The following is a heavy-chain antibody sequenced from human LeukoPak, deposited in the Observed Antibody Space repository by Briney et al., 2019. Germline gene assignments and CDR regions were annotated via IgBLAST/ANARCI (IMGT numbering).Heavy chain of an antibody. J-gene: IGHJ6*02. Sequence: ASVKVSCKASGYTFTSYGISWVRQSPGQGLEWMGWISAYNGNTNYAQKLQGRVTMTTDTSTSTAYMELRSLRSDDTAVYYCARDIVVVPAAMENYYGMDVWGQGTTVTVPS. D-gene: IGHD2-2*01. CDR1: GYTFTSYG. CDR3: ARDIVVVPAAMENYYGMDV. V-gene: IGHV1-18*01. CDR2: ISAYNGNT.